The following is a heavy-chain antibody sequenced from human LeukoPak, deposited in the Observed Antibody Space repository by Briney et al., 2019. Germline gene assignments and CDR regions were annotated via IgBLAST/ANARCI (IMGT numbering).Heavy chain of an antibody. Sequence: GGSLRLSYAASGFTFSSYFMHWVRQAPGKGLVWVSRVSNDGTYTEYADSVKGRFTISRDNAKNSLYLQMNSLRAEDTAVYYCARPELGWDSSSEDAFDVWGQGTMVAVSS. CDR3: ARPELGWDSSSEDAFDV. CDR1: GFTFSSYF. J-gene: IGHJ3*01. V-gene: IGHV3-74*03. CDR2: VSNDGTYT. D-gene: IGHD6-6*01.